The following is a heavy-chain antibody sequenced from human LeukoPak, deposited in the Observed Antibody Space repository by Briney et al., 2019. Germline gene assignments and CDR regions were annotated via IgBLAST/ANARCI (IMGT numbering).Heavy chain of an antibody. CDR1: GFTFRTYG. Sequence: PGGSLRLSCAASGFTFRTYGIHWVRQAPGRGLEWVAFIRNDGSKEYFADSVKGRFTISRDNSRNTVSLQMNSLRAEDTAVYYCAKSAALAADYDFWSGSLDMDVWGKGTTVTVSS. CDR2: IRNDGSKE. D-gene: IGHD3-3*01. CDR3: AKSAALAADYDFWSGSLDMDV. J-gene: IGHJ6*03. V-gene: IGHV3-30*02.